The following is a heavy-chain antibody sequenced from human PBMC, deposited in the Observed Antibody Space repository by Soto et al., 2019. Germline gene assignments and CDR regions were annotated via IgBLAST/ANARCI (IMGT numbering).Heavy chain of an antibody. CDR2: IYYSGST. CDR1: GGSISSSSYY. J-gene: IGHJ6*02. CDR3: ARRSRRGYYYYGMDV. V-gene: IGHV4-39*01. D-gene: IGHD3-10*01. Sequence: SETLSLTCPVSGGSISSSSYYWGWIRQPPGKGLEWIGSIYYSGSTYYNPSLKSRVTISVDTSKNQFSLKLSSVTAADTAVYYCARRSRRGYYYYGMDVWGQGTTVTVSS.